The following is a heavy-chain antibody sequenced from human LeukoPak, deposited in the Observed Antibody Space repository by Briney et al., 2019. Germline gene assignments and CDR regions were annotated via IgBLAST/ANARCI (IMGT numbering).Heavy chain of an antibody. CDR3: TRGSGGSKFDS. Sequence: QPGGSLRLSCAASGFPFSSYWMHWVRQAPGKGLVWVSRINGDGSSTTYADSVKGRFTISRDNAKNTLYLQMNSLRAEYTAVYYCTRGSGGSKFDSWGQGTPVTVSS. CDR2: INGDGSST. CDR1: GFPFSSYW. J-gene: IGHJ4*02. D-gene: IGHD6-19*01. V-gene: IGHV3-74*03.